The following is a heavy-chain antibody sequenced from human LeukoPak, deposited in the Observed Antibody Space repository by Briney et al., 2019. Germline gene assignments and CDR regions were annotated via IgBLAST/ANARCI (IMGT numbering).Heavy chain of an antibody. D-gene: IGHD4-17*01. CDR1: GLSVSDNH. V-gene: IGHV3-53*01. J-gene: IGHJ4*02. CDR3: ARDPSYGDYTRFDY. CDR2: IYSRGDT. Sequence: GGSLTLSCAVSGLSVSDNHMNWVRQAPGKGLEWVAVIYSRGDTDYADSVKGRFTISRDTSENMVYSQLNSLRAEDSALYFCARDPSYGDYTRFDYWGQGILVSVSS.